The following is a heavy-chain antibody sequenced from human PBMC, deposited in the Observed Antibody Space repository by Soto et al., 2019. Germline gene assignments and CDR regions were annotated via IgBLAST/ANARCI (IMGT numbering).Heavy chain of an antibody. CDR2: ISYDGSKQ. Sequence: GGSLRLSCEGSGFTFSYYGMHWVRQAPGKGPEWLAVISYDGSKQYYGDSVKDRFTISRDNSKNTVYLEVNSLRPDDTAVYYCAQMGPGPILGNHFYYYLLDVWGPGTTVTVSS. V-gene: IGHV3-30*18. J-gene: IGHJ6*02. CDR3: AQMGPGPILGNHFYYYLLDV. D-gene: IGHD3-3*01. CDR1: GFTFSYYG.